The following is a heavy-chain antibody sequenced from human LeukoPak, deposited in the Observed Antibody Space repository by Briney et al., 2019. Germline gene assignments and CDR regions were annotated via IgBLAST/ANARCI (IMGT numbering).Heavy chain of an antibody. D-gene: IGHD3-22*01. Sequence: PGGSLRLSCAASGFTFSSYAMSWVRQAPGKGLEWASAISGSGGSTYYADSVKGRFTISRDNSKNTLYLQMNSLRAEDTAVYYCAKDLIRFHDLVYYYDSSGKLFDYWGQGTLVTVSS. V-gene: IGHV3-23*01. CDR1: GFTFSSYA. CDR3: AKDLIRFHDLVYYYDSSGKLFDY. J-gene: IGHJ4*02. CDR2: ISGSGGST.